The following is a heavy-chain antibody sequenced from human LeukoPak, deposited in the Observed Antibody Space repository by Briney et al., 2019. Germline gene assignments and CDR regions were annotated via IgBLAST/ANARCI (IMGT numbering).Heavy chain of an antibody. V-gene: IGHV4-59*01. CDR3: ARGPPTGATETYYFDY. CDR2: IYYSGST. CDR1: GGSISSYY. Sequence: SETLSLTCTVSGGSISSYYWSWIRQPPGKGLDWIGYIYYSGSTHYNPSLKSRVTMSVDTSKNQFSLKLSSVTAADTAVYYCARGPPTGATETYYFDYWGQGTLVTVSS. J-gene: IGHJ4*02. D-gene: IGHD1-26*01.